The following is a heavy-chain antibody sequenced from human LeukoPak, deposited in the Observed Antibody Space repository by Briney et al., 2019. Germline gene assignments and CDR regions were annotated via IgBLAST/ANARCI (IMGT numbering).Heavy chain of an antibody. D-gene: IGHD3-10*01. V-gene: IGHV4-59*01. J-gene: IGHJ4*02. CDR3: ARGKRVHYFDY. CDR2: IYYSGST. CDR1: GGSISSYY. Sequence: SETLPLTCTVSGGSISSYYWSWIRQPPGKGLEWIGYIYYSGSTNYNPSLKSRVTISVDTSKNQFSLKLSSVTAADTAAYYCARGKRVHYFDYWGQGTLVTVSS.